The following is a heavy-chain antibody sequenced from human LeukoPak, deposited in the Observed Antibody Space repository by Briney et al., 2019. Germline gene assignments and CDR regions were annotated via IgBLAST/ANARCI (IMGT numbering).Heavy chain of an antibody. CDR1: GFTFSSYC. CDR3: AKAMESSYGMDV. D-gene: IGHD3-3*01. Sequence: PGGSLRLSCAASGFTFSSYCMSWVRQAPGKGLEWVANIKRDVSEKYYVDSVKVRFTISRDNAKNSLYLQMNSLRAEDTAVYYCAKAMESSYGMDVWGQGTTVTVSS. J-gene: IGHJ6*02. CDR2: IKRDVSEK. V-gene: IGHV3-7*01.